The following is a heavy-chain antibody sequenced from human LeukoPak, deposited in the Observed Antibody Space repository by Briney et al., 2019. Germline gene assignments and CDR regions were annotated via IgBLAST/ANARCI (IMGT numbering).Heavy chain of an antibody. D-gene: IGHD6-19*01. Sequence: ASVKVSCKASGYTFTSYYMHWVRLAPGQGLEWMGIINPSGGSTSYAQKFQGRVTMTRDMSTSTVYMELSSLRSEDTAVYYCARGGIAVAGDYWGQGTLVTVSS. CDR1: GYTFTSYY. CDR3: ARGGIAVAGDY. J-gene: IGHJ4*02. CDR2: INPSGGST. V-gene: IGHV1-46*01.